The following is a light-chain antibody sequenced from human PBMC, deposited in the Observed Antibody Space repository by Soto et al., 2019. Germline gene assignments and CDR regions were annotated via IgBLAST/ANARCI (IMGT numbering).Light chain of an antibody. CDR1: QSVSSSY. Sequence: EIVLTQSPGTLSLSPGERATLSCRASQSVSSSYLAWYQQKPGQAPSLLIYGASRRATGIPDRFSGSGSETDFTLTISSLEPEDSAVYYCQQRSNSPPWITFGQGTRLEI. CDR3: QQRSNSPPWIT. CDR2: GAS. V-gene: IGKV3D-20*02. J-gene: IGKJ5*01.